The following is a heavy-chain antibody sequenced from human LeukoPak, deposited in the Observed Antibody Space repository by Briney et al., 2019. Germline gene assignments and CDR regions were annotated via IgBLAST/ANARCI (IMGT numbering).Heavy chain of an antibody. Sequence: GGSLRLSCAASGFTFSDYYMSWIRQAPGKGLEWVSYISSTSSYINYADSVKGRFTISRDNAKNSLFLQMNSLRAEDTAVYYCAREASDAFDIWGQGTMVTVSS. J-gene: IGHJ3*02. V-gene: IGHV3-11*05. CDR1: GFTFSDYY. CDR2: ISSTSSYI. CDR3: AREASDAFDI.